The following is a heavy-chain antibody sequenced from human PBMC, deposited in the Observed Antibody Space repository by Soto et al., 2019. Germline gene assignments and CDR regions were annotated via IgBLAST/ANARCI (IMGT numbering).Heavy chain of an antibody. D-gene: IGHD2-15*01. CDR3: ARASADYSDGMDV. CDR2: ISYDGNSE. J-gene: IGHJ6*02. V-gene: IGHV3-30-3*01. CDR1: GFTFSRYP. Sequence: QVQLVESGGGVVQPGRSLRLSCAASGFTFSRYPMHWVRQAPGKGLEWVALISYDGNSEYYADSVKGRFTISRDISKSTLFLQISSLRGEDTAVYYCARASADYSDGMDVWGQGTTVSVSS.